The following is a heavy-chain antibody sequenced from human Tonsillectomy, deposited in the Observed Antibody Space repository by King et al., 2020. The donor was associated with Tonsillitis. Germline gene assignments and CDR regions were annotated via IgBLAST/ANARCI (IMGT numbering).Heavy chain of an antibody. CDR2: IRSKANSYAT. V-gene: IGHV3-73*02. CDR1: GFTFSGSA. Sequence: VKLVESGGGLVQPGGSLKLSCAASGFTFSGSAMHWVRQASGKGLEWVGRIRSKANSYATAYAASVKGRFTISRDDSKNTAYLQMNSLKTEDTAVYYCTSPGGDRGYWGQGTLVTVSS. J-gene: IGHJ4*02. D-gene: IGHD4-17*01. CDR3: TSPGGDRGY.